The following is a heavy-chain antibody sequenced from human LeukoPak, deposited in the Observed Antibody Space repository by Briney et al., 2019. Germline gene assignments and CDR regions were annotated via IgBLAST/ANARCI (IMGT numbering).Heavy chain of an antibody. D-gene: IGHD6-19*01. Sequence: SETLSLTCAVSGYSISSGYYWGWIRQPPGKGLEWIGYIYYSGSTYYNPSLKSRVTISVDTSKNQFSLKLSSVTAADTAVYYCAREGVYSSGWYGEAFDIWGQGTMVTVSS. CDR2: IYYSGST. J-gene: IGHJ3*02. V-gene: IGHV4-38-2*02. CDR3: AREGVYSSGWYGEAFDI. CDR1: GYSISSGYY.